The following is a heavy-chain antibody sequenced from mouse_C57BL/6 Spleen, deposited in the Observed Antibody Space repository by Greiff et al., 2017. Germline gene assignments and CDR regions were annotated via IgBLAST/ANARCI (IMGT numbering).Heavy chain of an antibody. CDR1: GFTFSDYG. V-gene: IGHV5-17*01. CDR2: ISSGSSTI. J-gene: IGHJ4*01. CDR3: ASLLSLYAMDY. Sequence: DVKLVESGGGLVKPGGSLKLSCAASGFTFSDYGMHWVRQAPEKGLEWVAYISSGSSTIYYADKVKGRFTISRDNAKNTLFLQMTSLRSEDTAMYYCASLLSLYAMDYWGQGTSVTVSS. D-gene: IGHD2-1*01.